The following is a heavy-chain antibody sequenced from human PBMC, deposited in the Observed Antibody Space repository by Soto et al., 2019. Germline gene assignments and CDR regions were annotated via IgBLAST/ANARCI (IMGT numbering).Heavy chain of an antibody. CDR1: GGSISSYY. CDR3: ARATVGWPPYYYYGMDV. CDR2: IYYSGST. J-gene: IGHJ6*02. Sequence: SSETLSLTCTVSGGSISSYYWSWIRQPPGKGLEWIGYIYYSGSTNYNPSLKSRVTISVDTSKNQFSLKLSSVTAADTAVYYCARATVGWPPYYYYGMDVWGQGTTVTVSS. D-gene: IGHD4-4*01. V-gene: IGHV4-59*01.